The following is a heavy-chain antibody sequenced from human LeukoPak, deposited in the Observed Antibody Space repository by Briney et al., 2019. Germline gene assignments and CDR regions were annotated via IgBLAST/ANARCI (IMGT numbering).Heavy chain of an antibody. CDR3: AREWYRGGNSFDY. Sequence: PSETLSLTCTVSGGSISSYYWSWIRPPAGKGLEWIGRIYTSGSTNYNPSLKSRVTMSVDTSKNQFSLKLSSVTAADTAVYYCAREWYRGGNSFDYWGQGTLVTVSS. V-gene: IGHV4-4*07. D-gene: IGHD3-16*01. CDR2: IYTSGST. CDR1: GGSISSYY. J-gene: IGHJ4*02.